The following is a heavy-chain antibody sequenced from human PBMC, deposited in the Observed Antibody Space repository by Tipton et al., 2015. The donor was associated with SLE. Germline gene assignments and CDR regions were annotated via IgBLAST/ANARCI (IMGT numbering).Heavy chain of an antibody. D-gene: IGHD3-10*01. Sequence: LRLSCTVSGYSITSGYYWTWIRQPPGKGLEWIGSVYHSGSTYYNPSLKSRVAQSVDISKNQFSLNLTSVTAADTAVYHCARVPHYYGSMNYYAMDVWGQGTTVTVSS. CDR1: GYSITSGYY. CDR3: ARVPHYYGSMNYYAMDV. V-gene: IGHV4-38-2*02. J-gene: IGHJ6*02. CDR2: VYHSGST.